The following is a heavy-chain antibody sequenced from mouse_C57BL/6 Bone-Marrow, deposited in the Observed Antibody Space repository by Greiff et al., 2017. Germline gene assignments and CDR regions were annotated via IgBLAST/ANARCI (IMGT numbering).Heavy chain of an antibody. CDR1: GFSLTSYG. J-gene: IGHJ2*01. CDR3: ARPEPPY. Sequence: QVQLQQPGPGLVQPSQSLSITCTVSGFSLTSYGVHWVRQSPGKGLEWLGVIWSGGSTDYNAAFISRLSISKDNSKSQVFFKMNSLQADDTAIYYCARPEPPYWGQGTTLTVSS. V-gene: IGHV2-2*01. CDR2: IWSGGST.